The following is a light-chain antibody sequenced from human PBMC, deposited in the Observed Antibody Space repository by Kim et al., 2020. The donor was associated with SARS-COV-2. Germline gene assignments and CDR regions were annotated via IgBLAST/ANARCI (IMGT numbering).Light chain of an antibody. CDR1: QTVSSNY. CDR3: QQYETSPKT. Sequence: LSPGERATLSGRASQTVSSNYLAWYQQEPGQAPRLLIFGASSRATGIPDRFSGGGSGTDFTLTISRLEPEDFAVYYCQQYETSPKTFGQGTKLEI. CDR2: GAS. J-gene: IGKJ2*01. V-gene: IGKV3-20*01.